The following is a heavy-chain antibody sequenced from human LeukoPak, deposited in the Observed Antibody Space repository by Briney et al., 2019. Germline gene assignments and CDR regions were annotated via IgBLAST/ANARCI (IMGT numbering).Heavy chain of an antibody. CDR2: IYYSGNT. D-gene: IGHD3-22*01. Sequence: SETLSLTCTVSGGSISSYYWSWLRQPPGKGLEWIGYIYYSGNTNYNPSLKSRVTISVDTSKNQFSLKLSSVTAADTAVYYCAREVSSGYFPDYWGQGTLVTVSS. V-gene: IGHV4-59*01. J-gene: IGHJ4*02. CDR1: GGSISSYY. CDR3: AREVSSGYFPDY.